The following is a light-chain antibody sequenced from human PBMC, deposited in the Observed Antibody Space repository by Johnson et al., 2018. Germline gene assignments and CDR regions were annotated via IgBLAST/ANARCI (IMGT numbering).Light chain of an antibody. CDR1: SSNIGNNY. Sequence: QSVLTQPPSVSAAPGQKVTISCSGSSSNIGNNYVSWYQQLPGTAPKLLIYENNKRPSGIPDRFSGSKSGTSATLGLTGLQTGDEADYYCGTWDISLSAGNGFGTGTKVTVL. V-gene: IGLV1-51*02. J-gene: IGLJ1*01. CDR3: GTWDISLSAGNG. CDR2: ENN.